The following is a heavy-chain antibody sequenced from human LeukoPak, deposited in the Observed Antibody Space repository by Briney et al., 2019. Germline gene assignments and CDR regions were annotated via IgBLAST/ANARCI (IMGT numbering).Heavy chain of an antibody. CDR2: IYYSGST. CDR1: GGSISSSSYY. CDR3: ARHALRYYYDSSGTQGY. J-gene: IGHJ4*02. V-gene: IGHV4-39*01. Sequence: SETLSLTCTVSGGSISSSSYYWGWIRQPPGKGLEWIGSIYYSGSTYYNPSLKSRVTISVDTSKNQFSLKLSSVTAADTAVYYCARHALRYYYDSSGTQGYWGQGTLVTVSS. D-gene: IGHD3-22*01.